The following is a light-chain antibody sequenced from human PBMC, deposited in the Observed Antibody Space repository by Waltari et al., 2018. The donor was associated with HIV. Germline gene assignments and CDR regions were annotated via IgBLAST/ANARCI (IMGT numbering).Light chain of an antibody. CDR3: SAWDDNLNAL. J-gene: IGLJ2*01. CDR1: RSNIGSNS. Sequence: QSVLIQPPSASGTPGQRVTTACSGRRSNIGSNSVTWYQQFPGTAPKLLIYSNDRRPSGVPDRFSGSKSGTSASLVINGLQPEDEADYYCSAWDDNLNALFGGGTKLTVL. CDR2: SND. V-gene: IGLV1-44*01.